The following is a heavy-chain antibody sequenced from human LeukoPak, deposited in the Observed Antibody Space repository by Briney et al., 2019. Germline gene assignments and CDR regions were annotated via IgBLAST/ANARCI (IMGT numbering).Heavy chain of an antibody. Sequence: PGGSLRLSCAASGFTVSSNYMSWVRQAPGKGLEWVSVIYSGGSTYYADSVKGRFTISRDNSKNTLYLQMNSLRAEDTAVYYCGSPSSSWPHYGMDVWGQGTTVTVSS. D-gene: IGHD6-13*01. V-gene: IGHV3-66*02. J-gene: IGHJ6*02. CDR3: GSPSSSWPHYGMDV. CDR2: IYSGGST. CDR1: GFTVSSNY.